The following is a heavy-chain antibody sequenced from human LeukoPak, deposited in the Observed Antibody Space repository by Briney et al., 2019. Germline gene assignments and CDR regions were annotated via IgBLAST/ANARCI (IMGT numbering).Heavy chain of an antibody. V-gene: IGHV1-18*04. CDR3: ARDRAAYYDILTGINWFDP. CDR2: ISAYNGNT. J-gene: IGHJ5*02. Sequence: GGSVTVSCKGSLYTFTSYGISWVRQAPGQEGEWMGLISAYNGNTNYVHKLHGRVTMTTDTSTSTAYMELRSLRSDDTAVYYCARDRAAYYDILTGINWFDPWGQGTLVTVSS. CDR1: LYTFTSYG. D-gene: IGHD3-9*01.